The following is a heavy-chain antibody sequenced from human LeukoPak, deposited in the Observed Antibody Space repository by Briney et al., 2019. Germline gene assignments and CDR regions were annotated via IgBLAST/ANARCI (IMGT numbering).Heavy chain of an antibody. CDR1: GGSISSYY. CDR3: ARVATSGRHYYYGMDV. D-gene: IGHD5-12*01. Sequence: PSETLSLTCTVSGGSISSYYWSWIRQPPGKGLEWIGYIYYSGSTNYNPPLKSRVTISVDQSKNQYSLKFSSVTAADTAVYYCARVATSGRHYYYGMDVWGKGTTVTVSS. CDR2: IYYSGST. V-gene: IGHV4-59*01. J-gene: IGHJ6*04.